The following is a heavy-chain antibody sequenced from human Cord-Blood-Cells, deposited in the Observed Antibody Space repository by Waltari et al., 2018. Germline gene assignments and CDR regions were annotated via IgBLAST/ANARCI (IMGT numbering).Heavy chain of an antibody. D-gene: IGHD5-12*01. CDR3: ARGSAGYSGYDYAFDI. CDR2: IIPILGIA. Sequence: QVQLVQSGAEVKKPGASVKVSCQASGGTFSSCAISWDRQCHGQGLEWMGGIIPILGIANYAQKFQGRVTITADKSTSTAYMELSSLRSEDTAVYYCARGSAGYSGYDYAFDIWGQGTMVTVSS. CDR1: GGTFSSCA. V-gene: IGHV1-69*10. J-gene: IGHJ3*02.